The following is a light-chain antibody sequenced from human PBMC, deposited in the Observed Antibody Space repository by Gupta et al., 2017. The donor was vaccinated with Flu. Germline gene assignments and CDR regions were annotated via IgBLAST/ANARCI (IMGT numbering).Light chain of an antibody. CDR2: GAS. V-gene: IGKV3-20*01. CDR3: QRENSEHSLIT. J-gene: IGKJ3*01. CDR1: QTGSGES. Sequence: LSLFTGDSDTRSGRARQTGSGESLDWYENKQRQAPERLIYGASNRARGGNESCGGIGVGTDFSLTISGREPEDFEVYYCQRENSEHSLITFGHGTKVDIK.